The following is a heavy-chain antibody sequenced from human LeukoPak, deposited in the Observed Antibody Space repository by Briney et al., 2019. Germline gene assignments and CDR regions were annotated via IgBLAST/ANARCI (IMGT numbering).Heavy chain of an antibody. CDR2: IRYDGSNK. Sequence: GGSLRLSCAASGFTFSSYGMHWVRQAPGKGLEWVAFIRYDGSNKYYADSVKGRFTISRDNSKNTLYLQMNSLRAEDTAVYYCAKEAHYDILTGIDYWGQGTLVTVSS. J-gene: IGHJ4*02. V-gene: IGHV3-30*02. CDR3: AKEAHYDILTGIDY. D-gene: IGHD3-9*01. CDR1: GFTFSSYG.